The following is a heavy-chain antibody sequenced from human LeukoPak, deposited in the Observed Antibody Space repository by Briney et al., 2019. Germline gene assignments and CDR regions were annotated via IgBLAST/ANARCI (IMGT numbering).Heavy chain of an antibody. CDR1: GYTFTGYY. D-gene: IGHD3-10*01. V-gene: IGHV1-2*02. Sequence: ASVKLSCTASGYTFTGYYMHWVRQAPGQGLEWMGWINRNGGGTNYAQKFQGRVTMTRDTSISTPYMELSRLRADDTAVYYCARDLWFGESAVGYWGQGTLVTVSS. CDR2: INRNGGGT. CDR3: ARDLWFGESAVGY. J-gene: IGHJ4*02.